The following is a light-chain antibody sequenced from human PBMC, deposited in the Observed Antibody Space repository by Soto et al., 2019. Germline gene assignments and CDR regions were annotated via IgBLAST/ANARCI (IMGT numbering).Light chain of an antibody. CDR3: QQRSDWPPIT. Sequence: EIVMTQSPATPSVSPGERATLSCRAGQSVSSNLAWYQQKPGQAPRLLIYGASTRATGIPARFSGSGSGTDFTLTISSLEPEDFAVYYCQQRSDWPPITFGQGTRLEIK. CDR2: GAS. CDR1: QSVSSN. J-gene: IGKJ5*01. V-gene: IGKV3-15*01.